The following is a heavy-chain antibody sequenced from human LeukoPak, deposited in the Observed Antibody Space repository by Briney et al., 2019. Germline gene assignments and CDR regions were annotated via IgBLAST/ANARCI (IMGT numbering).Heavy chain of an antibody. J-gene: IGHJ4*02. Sequence: GGSLRLSCAASGFTFSSYAMSWVRQAPGKGLEWVSAISGSGGSTYYADSVRGRFTISRDNSNKTLYLQMNSLRAEDTPVFYFAKVQLTMIVVEKDLHYWGQGTRVSVFS. CDR2: ISGSGGST. CDR3: AKVQLTMIVVEKDLHY. CDR1: GFTFSSYA. V-gene: IGHV3-23*01. D-gene: IGHD3-22*01.